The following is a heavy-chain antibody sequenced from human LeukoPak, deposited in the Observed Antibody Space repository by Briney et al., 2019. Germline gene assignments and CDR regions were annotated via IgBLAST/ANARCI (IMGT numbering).Heavy chain of an antibody. Sequence: GESQKISCKGSGYSFTSYWIAWVRQMPGKGLEWMGIIYPGDSDTRYSPSFQGQVTISADKSISTAYLQWSSLKASDTAMYYCARRGTIFGVVTNNWFDPWGQGTLVTVSS. D-gene: IGHD3-3*01. CDR2: IYPGDSDT. CDR3: ARRGTIFGVVTNNWFDP. CDR1: GYSFTSYW. V-gene: IGHV5-51*01. J-gene: IGHJ5*02.